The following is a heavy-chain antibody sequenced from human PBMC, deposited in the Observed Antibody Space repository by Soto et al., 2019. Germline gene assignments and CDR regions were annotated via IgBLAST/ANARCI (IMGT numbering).Heavy chain of an antibody. CDR3: ARDLSWGSNWYYYLDG. CDR1: GFTFSSYA. CDR2: IIGSGGSI. V-gene: IGHV3-23*01. J-gene: IGHJ6*03. D-gene: IGHD7-27*01. Sequence: GGSLRLSCAASGFTFSSYAMSWVRQAPGKGLEWVSGIIGSGGSIYYANSVKGRFTVSRDNSKNTLYVQMNSLRAEDTAVYYCARDLSWGSNWYYYLDGWGKGTTVTVSS.